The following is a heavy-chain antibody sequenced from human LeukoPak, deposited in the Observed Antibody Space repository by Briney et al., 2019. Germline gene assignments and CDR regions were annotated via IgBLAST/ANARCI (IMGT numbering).Heavy chain of an antibody. CDR3: ARSRGSSWYYYYYYMDV. V-gene: IGHV1-69*05. Sequence: GASVKVSCKASGGTFSSYAISWVRQAPGQGLEWMGGIIPIFGTANYAQKFQGRVTITRNTSISTAYMELSSLRSEDTAVYYCARSRGSSWYYYYYYMDVWGKGTTVTVSS. CDR2: IIPIFGTA. J-gene: IGHJ6*03. D-gene: IGHD6-13*01. CDR1: GGTFSSYA.